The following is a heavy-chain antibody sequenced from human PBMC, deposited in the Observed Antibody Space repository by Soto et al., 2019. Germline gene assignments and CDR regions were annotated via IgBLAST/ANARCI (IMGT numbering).Heavy chain of an antibody. V-gene: IGHV3-7*01. CDR3: ARGRGCSTGCHNFDY. Sequence: EVQLVESGGGLVQPGGSLRLSCAASGFTFSSYWMSWVRQAPGKGLEWVANIKQDGSEKYYVDSVKGRFTISRDNAKNSLYLQMNRLSAEDTAVYYCARGRGCSTGCHNFDYWGQGTLVTVSS. CDR2: IKQDGSEK. J-gene: IGHJ4*02. CDR1: GFTFSSYW. D-gene: IGHD2-2*01.